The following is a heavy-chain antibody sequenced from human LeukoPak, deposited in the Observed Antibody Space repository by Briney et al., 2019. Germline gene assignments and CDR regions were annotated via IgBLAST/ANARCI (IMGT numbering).Heavy chain of an antibody. V-gene: IGHV1-24*01. CDR2: FDPEDGET. CDR1: GYTLTELS. D-gene: IGHD2-21*02. J-gene: IGHJ4*02. CDR3: ATSRVRVTALDY. Sequence: ASVKVSCKVSGYTLTELSMHWVRQAPGKGLEWMGGFDPEDGETIYAQKFQGRVTMTEDTSTDTAYMELSSLRSEDTAMYYCATSRVRVTALDYWGQGTLVTVSS.